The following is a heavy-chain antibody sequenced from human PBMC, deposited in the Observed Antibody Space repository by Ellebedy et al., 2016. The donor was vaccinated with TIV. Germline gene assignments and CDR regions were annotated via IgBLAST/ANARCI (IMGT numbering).Heavy chain of an antibody. Sequence: SVKVSCXASGGTFSSYAISWVRQAPGQGLEWMGGIIPIFGTANYAQKFQGRVTMTEDTSTDTAYMELSSLRSEDTAVYYCATQKYSSGWPHWGQGTLVTVSS. CDR2: IIPIFGTA. CDR3: ATQKYSSGWPH. D-gene: IGHD6-19*01. J-gene: IGHJ4*02. CDR1: GGTFSSYA. V-gene: IGHV1-69*06.